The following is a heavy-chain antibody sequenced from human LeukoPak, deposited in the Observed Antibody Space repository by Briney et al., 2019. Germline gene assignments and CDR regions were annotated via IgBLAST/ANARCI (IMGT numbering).Heavy chain of an antibody. CDR3: TRGRTYFYGPDS. CDR1: GDSITYGNYY. D-gene: IGHD3-10*01. Sequence: PSETLSLTCTVSGDSITYGNYYWNWIRQPAGKGLEWIGRIYASGNTNYNPSLKSRVTMSVDTSNNQFSLSLYSVIAADTAVYYCTRGRTYFYGPDSWGQGTLVIVSS. CDR2: IYASGNT. V-gene: IGHV4-61*02. J-gene: IGHJ5*01.